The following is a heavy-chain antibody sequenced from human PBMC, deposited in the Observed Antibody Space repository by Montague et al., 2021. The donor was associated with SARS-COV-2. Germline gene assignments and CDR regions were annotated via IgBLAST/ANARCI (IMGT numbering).Heavy chain of an antibody. CDR2: FYNIGST. Sequence: SETLSLTCTVSGASVGSSYWSWIRQSPGKGPEWIGYFYNIGSTDYNPSLKSRATISRDTSKNQFSLKLRSATAADTAVYYCARENITDDAVDIWGQGTMVTVSS. J-gene: IGHJ3*02. CDR3: ARENITDDAVDI. V-gene: IGHV4-59*02. D-gene: IGHD3-10*01. CDR1: GASVGSSY.